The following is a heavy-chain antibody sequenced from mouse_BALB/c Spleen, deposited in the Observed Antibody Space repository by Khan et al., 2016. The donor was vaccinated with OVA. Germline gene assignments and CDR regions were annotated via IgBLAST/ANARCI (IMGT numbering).Heavy chain of an antibody. CDR1: GYSITSDYA. Sequence: EVELVESGPGLVKPSQSLSLTCTVTGYSITSDYAWNWIRQFPGNKLEWMGYISYSGRTSYNPSLKSRISITRDTSKNQFILQLNSVTTEDTATYYCARSVTITTVVATDFDYWGQGTTLTVSS. CDR3: ARSVTITTVVATDFDY. CDR2: ISYSGRT. J-gene: IGHJ2*01. V-gene: IGHV3-2*02. D-gene: IGHD1-1*01.